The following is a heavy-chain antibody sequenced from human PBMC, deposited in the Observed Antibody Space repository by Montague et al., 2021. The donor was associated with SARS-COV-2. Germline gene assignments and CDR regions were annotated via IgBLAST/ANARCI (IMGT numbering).Heavy chain of an antibody. CDR2: IYCSGST. CDR1: GGSISSSSYY. D-gene: IGHD2-2*01. Sequence: SETLSLTCTVSGGSISSSSYYWGWIRQPPGKGLEWIGSIYCSGSTYYNPSLKSRVTISVDTSKNQFSLKLSSVTAADTAVYYCATRYCSSTSCWGFDPWGQGTLVTVSS. CDR3: ATRYCSSTSCWGFDP. V-gene: IGHV4-39*01. J-gene: IGHJ5*02.